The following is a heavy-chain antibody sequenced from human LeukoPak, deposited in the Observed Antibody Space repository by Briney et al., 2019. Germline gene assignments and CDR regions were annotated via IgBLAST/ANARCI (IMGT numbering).Heavy chain of an antibody. CDR1: GFTFSTFA. Sequence: GGSLRLSCAASGFTFSTFAMMWVRQPPGKGLEWVSSIFPSGGEIHYADSVRGRFTISRDNSKSTLSLQMNSLRAEDTAIYYCATYRQVLLPFESWGQGTLVTVSS. J-gene: IGHJ4*02. CDR3: ATYRQVLLPFES. D-gene: IGHD2-8*02. CDR2: IFPSGGEI. V-gene: IGHV3-23*01.